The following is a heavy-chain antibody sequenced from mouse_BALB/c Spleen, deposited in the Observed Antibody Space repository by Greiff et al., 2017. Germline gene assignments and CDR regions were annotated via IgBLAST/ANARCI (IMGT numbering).Heavy chain of an antibody. D-gene: IGHD1-1*02. CDR2: ISSGGST. V-gene: IGHV5-6-5*01. CDR3: ARVYGTGAMDY. Sequence: EVKLVESGGGLVKPGGSLKLSCAASGFTFSSYAMSWVRQTPEKRLEWVASISSGGSTYYPDSVKGRFTISRDNARNILYLQMSSLRSEDTAMYYCARVYGTGAMDYWGQGTSVTVSS. CDR1: GFTFSSYA. J-gene: IGHJ4*01.